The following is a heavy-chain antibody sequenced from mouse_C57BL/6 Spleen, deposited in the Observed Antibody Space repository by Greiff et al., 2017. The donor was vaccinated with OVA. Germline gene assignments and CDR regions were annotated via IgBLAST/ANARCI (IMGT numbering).Heavy chain of an antibody. Sequence: QVQLQQPGAELVRPGSSVKLSCKASGYTFTSYWMDWVKQRPGQGLEWIGNIYPSDSETHYNQKFKDKATLTVDKSSSPAYMQLSSLTSEDSAVYYCARGGNWYAMDYWGQGTSVTVSS. CDR3: ARGGNWYAMDY. V-gene: IGHV1-61*01. J-gene: IGHJ4*01. CDR2: IYPSDSET. D-gene: IGHD2-1*01. CDR1: GYTFTSYW.